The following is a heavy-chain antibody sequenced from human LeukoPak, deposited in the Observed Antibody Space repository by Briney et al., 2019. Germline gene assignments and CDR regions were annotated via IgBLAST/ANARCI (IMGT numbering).Heavy chain of an antibody. D-gene: IGHD4-17*01. J-gene: IGHJ5*02. Sequence: SETLSLTCTVSGGSISSSSYYWGWIRQPPGKGLEWIGSIYYSGSTYYNPSLKSRVTISVDTSKNQFSLKLNSVTAADTAVYYCARQNYGERSGDWFDPWGQGTLVTVSS. CDR3: ARQNYGERSGDWFDP. CDR1: GGSISSSSYY. V-gene: IGHV4-39*07. CDR2: IYYSGST.